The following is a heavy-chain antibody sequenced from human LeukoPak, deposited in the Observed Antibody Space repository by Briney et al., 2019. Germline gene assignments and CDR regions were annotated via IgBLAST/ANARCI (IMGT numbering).Heavy chain of an antibody. D-gene: IGHD3-10*01. Sequence: GGSLRLSCAASGFTFSDYYMSWIRQAPGKGLEWVSGIGGGGDTTYYADSVKGRFTISRDNSKNTLYLQMNSLRAEDTAVYYCAKETPGYGSGSFPLSYWGQGTLVTVSS. J-gene: IGHJ4*02. V-gene: IGHV3-23*01. CDR3: AKETPGYGSGSFPLSY. CDR2: IGGGGDTT. CDR1: GFTFSDYY.